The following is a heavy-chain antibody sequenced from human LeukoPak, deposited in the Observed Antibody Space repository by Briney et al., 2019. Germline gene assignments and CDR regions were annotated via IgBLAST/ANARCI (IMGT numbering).Heavy chain of an antibody. V-gene: IGHV4-31*03. D-gene: IGHD1/OR15-1a*01. CDR1: GGSISSGGYY. J-gene: IGHJ4*02. CDR2: IYYSGST. Sequence: PSETLSLTCTVSGGSISSGGYYWSWIRQHPGKGLEWIGFIYYSGSTYYNPSLESRVTFSVDTSKNQFSLKLSSVNAADTAVYYCASQLGGTTFHWGQGTLVTVSS. CDR3: ASQLGGTTFH.